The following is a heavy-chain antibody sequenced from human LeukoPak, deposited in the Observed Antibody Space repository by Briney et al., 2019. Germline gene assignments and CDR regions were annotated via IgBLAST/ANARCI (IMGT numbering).Heavy chain of an antibody. CDR3: ARSKGVLRGARLPYY. V-gene: IGHV4-38-2*02. D-gene: IGHD6-6*01. J-gene: IGHJ4*02. CDR1: GYSISSGYY. CDR2: IYHSGST. Sequence: SETLSLTCTVSGYSISSGYYWGWIRQPPGKGLEWIGSIYHSGSTYYNPSLKSRVTISVDTSKNQFSLKLSSVTAADTAVYYCARSKGVLRGARLPYYWGQGTLVTVSS.